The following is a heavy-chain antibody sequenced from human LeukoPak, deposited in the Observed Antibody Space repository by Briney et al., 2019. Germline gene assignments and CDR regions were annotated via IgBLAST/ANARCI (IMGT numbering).Heavy chain of an antibody. CDR2: IYYSGST. V-gene: IGHV4-59*01. CDR3: ASSPPTLVDAFDI. D-gene: IGHD2-2*01. Sequence: SETLSLTCTVSGGSISSYYWSWIRQPPGKGLEWIGYIYYSGSTNYNPSLKSRVTVSVDTSKNQFSLKLSSVTAADTAVYYCASSPPTLVDAFDIWGQGTMVTVSS. CDR1: GGSISSYY. J-gene: IGHJ3*02.